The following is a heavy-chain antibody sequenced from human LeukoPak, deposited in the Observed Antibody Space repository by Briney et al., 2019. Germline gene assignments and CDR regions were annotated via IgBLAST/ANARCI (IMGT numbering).Heavy chain of an antibody. Sequence: GESLKISCKGSGYSFTSYWIGWVRQMPGKGLEWMGIIYPGDSDTRYSPSFQGQVTISADESISTAYLQWSSLKASDTAMYYCARHGERYYGSGSFPYYYYMDVWGKGTTVTVSS. CDR3: ARHGERYYGSGSFPYYYYMDV. J-gene: IGHJ6*03. CDR2: IYPGDSDT. CDR1: GYSFTSYW. D-gene: IGHD3-10*01. V-gene: IGHV5-51*01.